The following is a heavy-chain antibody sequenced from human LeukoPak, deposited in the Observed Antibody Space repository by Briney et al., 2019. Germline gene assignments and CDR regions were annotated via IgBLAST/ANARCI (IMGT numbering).Heavy chain of an antibody. V-gene: IGHV3-74*01. CDR1: GFTFSSYW. CDR3: ARDRGLTHSAFDI. Sequence: PGGSLRLSCAASGFTFSSYWMHWVRQAPGKGLVWVSRISSDGSSTSYADSVKGRFTISRDNAKNTLYLQMNSLRAEDTAVYYCARDRGLTHSAFDIWGQGTMVTVSS. D-gene: IGHD3-9*01. CDR2: ISSDGSST. J-gene: IGHJ3*02.